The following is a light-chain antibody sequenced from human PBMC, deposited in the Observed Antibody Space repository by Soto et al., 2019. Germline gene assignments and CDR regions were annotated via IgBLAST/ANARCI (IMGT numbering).Light chain of an antibody. CDR2: RNN. J-gene: IGLJ2*01. CDR1: SSNIGSNY. Sequence: QSVLNQPPSASGTPGQRVTISCSGRSSNIGSNYVYWYQQLPGTAPKLLIYRNNQRPSGVPDRFSGSKSGTSASLAISGLRSEDEADYYCAAWDDSLSVVVFGGGTKLTVL. V-gene: IGLV1-47*01. CDR3: AAWDDSLSVVV.